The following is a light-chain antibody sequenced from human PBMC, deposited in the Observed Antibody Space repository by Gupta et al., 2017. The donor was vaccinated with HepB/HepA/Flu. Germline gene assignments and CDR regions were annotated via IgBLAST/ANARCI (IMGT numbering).Light chain of an antibody. V-gene: IGLV2-14*03. CDR1: SSYVGTYNS. CDR2: DVS. Sequence: QSALTQPASVSGSPGPSITIPCTGTSSYVGTYNSVSWYQQHPGKAPKLMSFDVSNRPSGVSDRFSGSKSGNTASLTISGLQAEDEADYYCSSYTSTITVVFGGGTRLTVL. J-gene: IGLJ2*01. CDR3: SSYTSTITVV.